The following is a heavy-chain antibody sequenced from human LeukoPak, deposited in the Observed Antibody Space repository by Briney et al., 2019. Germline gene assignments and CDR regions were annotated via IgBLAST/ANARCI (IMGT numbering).Heavy chain of an antibody. CDR1: GFIFSNYW. CDR3: ARDRGEYGFWSGGNDAFDI. J-gene: IGHJ3*02. Sequence: QSGGSLRLSCAASGFIFSNYWMSWVRQAPGKGLEWVANIKQDGSEKNYVDSVKGRFTISRDNAKNSVYLQMKSLRGEDTAVYYCARDRGEYGFWSGGNDAFDIWGQGTMVTVSS. CDR2: IKQDGSEK. V-gene: IGHV3-7*05. D-gene: IGHD3-3*01.